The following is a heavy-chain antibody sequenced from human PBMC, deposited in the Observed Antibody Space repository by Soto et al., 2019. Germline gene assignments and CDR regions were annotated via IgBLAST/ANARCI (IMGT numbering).Heavy chain of an antibody. CDR2: FYYSGNT. D-gene: IGHD4-17*01. Sequence: SETLSLTCSVSGGSISSGTYYWAWIRQPPGKGLEWIGSFYYSGNTYYNPSLKSRVTISVDTSKNQFSLNLRSVTAADTAVYYCAREGLTVTTSHPFLLDCWGQGTLVTVSS. J-gene: IGHJ4*02. V-gene: IGHV4-39*01. CDR3: AREGLTVTTSHPFLLDC. CDR1: GGSISSGTYY.